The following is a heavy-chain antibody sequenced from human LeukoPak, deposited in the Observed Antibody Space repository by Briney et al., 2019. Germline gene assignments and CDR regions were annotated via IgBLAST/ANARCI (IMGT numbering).Heavy chain of an antibody. Sequence: SQTLSLACAISGDSVSSNSAAWNWIRQSPSRGLEWLGRTYYRSKWYNHYAVSVKSRITIKPDTSKNQFSLQLNSVTPEDTAVYYCARDSDSSDAFDIWGQGTMVTVSS. CDR2: TYYRSKWYN. D-gene: IGHD3-22*01. CDR3: ARDSDSSDAFDI. J-gene: IGHJ3*02. CDR1: GDSVSSNSAA. V-gene: IGHV6-1*01.